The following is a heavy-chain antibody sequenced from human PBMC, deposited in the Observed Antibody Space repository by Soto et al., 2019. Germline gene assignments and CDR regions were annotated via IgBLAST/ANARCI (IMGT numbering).Heavy chain of an antibody. CDR2: IWNDGIRK. CDR1: GFTFSKYG. V-gene: IGHV3-33*01. J-gene: IGHJ4*02. CDR3: ARDDDNDANALDY. Sequence: PVGSLRLSCGASGFTFSKYGMHWVRQAPGKGLEWVALIWNDGIRKVYVDSVKGRFTISRDNSKNTLDLQMNNLRDEDTAVYYCARDDDNDANALDYWGPGTLVTVSS.